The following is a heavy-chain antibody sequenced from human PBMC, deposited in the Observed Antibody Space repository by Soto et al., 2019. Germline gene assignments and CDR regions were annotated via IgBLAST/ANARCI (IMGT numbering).Heavy chain of an antibody. J-gene: IGHJ5*02. CDR1: GDSISNVNYC. CDR3: ARGGFNYGFLWFDP. CDR2: IYDGGST. D-gene: IGHD5-18*01. Sequence: PSETLSLTCTVSGDSISNVNYCWSWVRQPPDKGLEWIGHIYDGGSTNYNPSLKSRVTISVDTSKNQFSLKLSSVTAADTAVYYCARGGFNYGFLWFDPWGQGTLVTVSS. V-gene: IGHV4-61*01.